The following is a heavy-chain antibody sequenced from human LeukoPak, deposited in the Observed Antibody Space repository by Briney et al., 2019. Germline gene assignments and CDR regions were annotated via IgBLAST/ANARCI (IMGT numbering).Heavy chain of an antibody. CDR3: ASSSYGDSDYFDY. CDR2: IIPIFGTA. D-gene: IGHD4-17*01. Sequence: SVKVSCKASGGTFSSYAISWVRQAPGQGLEWMGGIIPIFGTANYAQKFQGRVTITTDKSTSTAYMELSNLRSEDTAVYYCASSSYGDSDYFDYWGQGTLVTVSS. V-gene: IGHV1-69*05. CDR1: GGTFSSYA. J-gene: IGHJ4*02.